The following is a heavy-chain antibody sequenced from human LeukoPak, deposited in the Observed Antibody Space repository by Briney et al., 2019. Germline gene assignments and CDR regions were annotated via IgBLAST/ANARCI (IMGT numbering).Heavy chain of an antibody. J-gene: IGHJ4*02. D-gene: IGHD6-19*01. CDR3: AKDSSGYSSGSFDY. CDR1: GFTFSSYA. CDR2: ISGSGGST. Sequence: PGGSPRLSCAASGFTFSSYAMSWVRQAPGKGLEWVSAISGSGGSTYYADSVKGRFTISRDNSKNTLYLQMNSLRAEDTAVYYCAKDSSGYSSGSFDYWGQGTLVTVSS. V-gene: IGHV3-23*01.